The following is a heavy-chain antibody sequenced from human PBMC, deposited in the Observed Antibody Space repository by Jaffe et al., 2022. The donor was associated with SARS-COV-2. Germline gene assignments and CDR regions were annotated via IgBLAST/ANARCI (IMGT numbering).Heavy chain of an antibody. CDR3: ARVVSSSSGLYYYYGMDV. CDR1: GGSISSGSYY. D-gene: IGHD6-6*01. V-gene: IGHV4-61*02. J-gene: IGHJ6*02. Sequence: QVQLQESGPGLVKPSQTLSLTCTVSGGSISSGSYYWSWIRQPAGKGLEWIGRIYTSGSTNYNPSLKSRVTISVDTSKNQFSLKLSSVTAADTAVYYCARVVSSSSGLYYYYGMDVWGQGTTVTVSS. CDR2: IYTSGST.